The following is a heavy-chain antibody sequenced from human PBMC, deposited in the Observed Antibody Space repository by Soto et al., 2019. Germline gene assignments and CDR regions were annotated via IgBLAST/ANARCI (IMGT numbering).Heavy chain of an antibody. CDR1: GYTFTSCC. J-gene: IGHJ6*02. D-gene: IGHD6-19*01. V-gene: IGHV1-18*04. Sequence: ASVKVSCKASGYTFTSCCISWGRQAPGQGLEWMGWISAYNGNTNYAQKLQGRVTMTTDTSTSTAYMELRSLRSDDTAVYYCARDGYSSGWTTLSVYYYYGMDVWGQGTTVTVSS. CDR3: ARDGYSSGWTTLSVYYYYGMDV. CDR2: ISAYNGNT.